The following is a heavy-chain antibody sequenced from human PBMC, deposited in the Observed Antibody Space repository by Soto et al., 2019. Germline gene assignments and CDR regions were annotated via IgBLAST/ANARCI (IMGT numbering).Heavy chain of an antibody. CDR3: ARAIEVATIGWFDP. D-gene: IGHD5-12*01. CDR1: GYSFTSYW. J-gene: IGHJ5*02. Sequence: GESLKISCKASGYSFTSYWIGWVRQMPGKGLEWMGIIYPGDSDTRYRPSLLGQVTISADKSISTAYLQWSSLKASDTAIYYCARAIEVATIGWFDPWGQGTLVTVSS. V-gene: IGHV5-51*01. CDR2: IYPGDSDT.